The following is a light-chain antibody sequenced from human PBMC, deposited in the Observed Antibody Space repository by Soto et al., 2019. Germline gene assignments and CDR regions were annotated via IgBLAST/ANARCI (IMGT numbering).Light chain of an antibody. CDR1: HSVSRTY. CDR2: GTS. J-gene: IGKJ5*01. CDR3: QQFDGSVT. Sequence: EIVLTQSPGTLSLSPGERATLSCRASHSVSRTYLAWYQQKPGQAPRLLIYGTSDRATGTPDRFSGSGSGTDFTLTISRLEPEDSAVYYCQQFDGSVTFGQGTRLDIK. V-gene: IGKV3-20*01.